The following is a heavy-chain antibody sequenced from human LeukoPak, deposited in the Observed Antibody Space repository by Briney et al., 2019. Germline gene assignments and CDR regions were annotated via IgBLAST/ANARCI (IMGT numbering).Heavy chain of an antibody. CDR1: GFTFSGYW. V-gene: IGHV3-7*01. Sequence: GGSLRLSCAASGFTFSGYWMSWVRQAPGKGLEWVANTKQDGSEKNYVDSVKGRFTISRDNAKNSLFLQMSSLRVEDTAVYYCGGGGYFGSGGGYFEYWGQGTLVTVSS. J-gene: IGHJ4*02. CDR2: TKQDGSEK. D-gene: IGHD3-10*01. CDR3: GGGGYFGSGGGYFEY.